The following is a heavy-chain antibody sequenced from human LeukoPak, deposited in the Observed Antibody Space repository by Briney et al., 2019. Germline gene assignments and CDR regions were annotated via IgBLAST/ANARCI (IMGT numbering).Heavy chain of an antibody. CDR2: IYYSGST. CDR3: ARGPSTRHYYFDY. Sequence: SETLSLTCTVSGGSISSSSYYWGWIRQPPGKGLEWIGSIYYSGSTYYNPSLKSRVTISVDTSKNQFSLKLSSVTAADTAVYYCARGPSTRHYYFDYWGQGTLVTVSS. CDR1: GGSISSSSYY. V-gene: IGHV4-39*07. J-gene: IGHJ4*02. D-gene: IGHD4-11*01.